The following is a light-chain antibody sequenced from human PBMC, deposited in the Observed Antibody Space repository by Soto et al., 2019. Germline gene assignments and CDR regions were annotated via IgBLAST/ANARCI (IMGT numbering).Light chain of an antibody. J-gene: IGKJ5*01. CDR3: QQRNNWPIT. V-gene: IGKV3-11*01. Sequence: EIVLTPSPGTLSLSPVERATLSCRASQSVSSYLAWYQQKPGQAPRLLIYDASNRATGIPVRFSGSGSGTDFTLTISSLEPEDFALYYCQQRNNWPITFGQGTRLEIK. CDR2: DAS. CDR1: QSVSSY.